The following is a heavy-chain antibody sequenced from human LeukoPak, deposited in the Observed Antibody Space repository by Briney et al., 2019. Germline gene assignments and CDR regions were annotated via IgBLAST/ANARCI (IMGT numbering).Heavy chain of an antibody. CDR2: ISYDGSNK. Sequence: GRSLRLSCAASGFTFSSYAMHWVRQAPGKGLEWVAVISYDGSNKYYADSVKGRFTISRDNSKNTLYLQMNSLRAEDTAVYYCAREGLHGSGSYHNVYFQHWGQGTLVTVSS. J-gene: IGHJ1*01. D-gene: IGHD3-10*01. V-gene: IGHV3-30*04. CDR3: AREGLHGSGSYHNVYFQH. CDR1: GFTFSSYA.